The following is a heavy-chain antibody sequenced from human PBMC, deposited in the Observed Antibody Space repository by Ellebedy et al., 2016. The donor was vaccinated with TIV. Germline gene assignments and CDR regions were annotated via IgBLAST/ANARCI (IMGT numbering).Heavy chain of an antibody. CDR3: ASGGGSSEFYYYYGMDV. Sequence: GGSLRLSXAASGFTFSDYYMSWIRQAPGKGLEWVSYISSSDNTIYYADSVKGRFTISRDNSKNTLYLQMNSLRAEDTAVYYCASGGGSSEFYYYYGMDVWGQGTTVTVSS. D-gene: IGHD6-6*01. CDR2: ISSSDNTI. J-gene: IGHJ6*02. V-gene: IGHV3-11*04. CDR1: GFTFSDYY.